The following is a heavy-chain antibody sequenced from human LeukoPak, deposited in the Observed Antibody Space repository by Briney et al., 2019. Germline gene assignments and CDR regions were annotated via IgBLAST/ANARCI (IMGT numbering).Heavy chain of an antibody. J-gene: IGHJ6*03. CDR2: MNPNGGNT. CDR1: GYTFTSYD. Sequence: ASVKVFCKASGYTFTSYDINWVRQATGQGLEWMGWMNPNGGNTGYAQKLQGRVTMTTDTSTSTAYMELRSLRSDDTAVYYCARGGYQLLSYYYYYMDVWGKGTTVTVSS. V-gene: IGHV1-8*01. D-gene: IGHD2-2*01. CDR3: ARGGYQLLSYYYYYMDV.